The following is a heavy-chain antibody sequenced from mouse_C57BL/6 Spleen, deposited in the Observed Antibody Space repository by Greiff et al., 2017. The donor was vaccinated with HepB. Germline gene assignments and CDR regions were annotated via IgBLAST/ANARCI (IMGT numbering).Heavy chain of an antibody. CDR3: ESGSSRGGYFGV. D-gene: IGHD1-1*01. Sequence: QVQLQQPGAELVKPGASVKMSCKASGYTFTSYWITWVKQRPGQGLEWIGDIYPGSGSTNYNEKFKGKATLTVDTSSSTAYMQLSSLTSEDSAVYYCESGSSRGGYFGVWGTGTTVTVSS. CDR1: GYTFTSYW. V-gene: IGHV1-55*01. CDR2: IYPGSGST. J-gene: IGHJ1*03.